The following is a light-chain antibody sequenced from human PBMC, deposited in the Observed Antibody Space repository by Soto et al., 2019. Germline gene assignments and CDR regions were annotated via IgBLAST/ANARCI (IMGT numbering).Light chain of an antibody. Sequence: DIVLTQSPGTLSLSPGERATLSCRASPSVSRTYLAWYQQKPGQAPRLLIYGASNRATGIPDRFSGSGSGTDFTLTISRLEPEDFAVYYCQQYGSFPTTFSQGTKVEIK. CDR2: GAS. CDR3: QQYGSFPTT. V-gene: IGKV3-20*01. J-gene: IGKJ1*01. CDR1: PSVSRTY.